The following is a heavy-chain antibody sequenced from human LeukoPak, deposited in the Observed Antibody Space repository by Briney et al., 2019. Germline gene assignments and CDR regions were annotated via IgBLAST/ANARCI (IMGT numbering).Heavy chain of an antibody. J-gene: IGHJ4*02. CDR3: ATGYYEPSAT. CDR1: GASLSSYY. CDR2: ISDTGKT. V-gene: IGHV4-59*01. Sequence: SETLSLTCSVSGASLSSYYWDWLRQSPGKGLEWIGYISDTGKTDSNPSLKSRVSISLDTSKKQFSLRLRSVTAADSAVYYCATGYYEPSATWGPGILVTVSS. D-gene: IGHD1-26*01.